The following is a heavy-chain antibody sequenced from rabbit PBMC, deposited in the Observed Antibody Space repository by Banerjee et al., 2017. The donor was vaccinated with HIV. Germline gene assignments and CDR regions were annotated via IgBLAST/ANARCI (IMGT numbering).Heavy chain of an antibody. CDR1: GFSFSSSYY. Sequence: QSLEESGGGLVQPEGSLTLTCTASGFSFSSSYYMCWVRQAPGKGLEWIACIDGGSSGSTDYASWAKGRFTISKTSSTTVTLQMTSLTAADTATYFCARESNYGGGTYYYFSLWGPGTLVTVS. J-gene: IGHJ4*01. CDR2: IDGGSSGST. CDR3: ARESNYGGGTYYYFSL. V-gene: IGHV1S40*01. D-gene: IGHD5-1*01.